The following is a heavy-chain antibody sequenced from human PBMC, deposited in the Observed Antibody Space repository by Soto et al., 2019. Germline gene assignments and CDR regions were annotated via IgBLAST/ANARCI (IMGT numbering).Heavy chain of an antibody. CDR1: GFPFSNYA. D-gene: IGHD3-22*01. CDR2: LSGSGVST. Sequence: GGSLRLSCVASGFPFSNYAMTWVRQAPGKGLEWVSALSGSGVSTYYADSVMGRFTISRDNSKNTVYLQMNSLRAEDTAVYYCARGDYYDTSGPFSDAFDIWGQGTMVTVSS. CDR3: ARGDYYDTSGPFSDAFDI. J-gene: IGHJ3*02. V-gene: IGHV3-23*01.